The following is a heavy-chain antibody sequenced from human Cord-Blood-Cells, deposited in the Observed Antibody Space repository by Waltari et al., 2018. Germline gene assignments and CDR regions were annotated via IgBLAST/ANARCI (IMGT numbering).Heavy chain of an antibody. CDR1: GYTFISYD. J-gene: IGHJ3*02. D-gene: IGHD6-19*01. V-gene: IGHV1-8*01. CDR3: ARVAVAGTFFFDDAFDI. Sequence: QVQLVQSGAEVPTPGASVKVSCKVSGYTFISYDTNRARQDNGPGLEWMGWMKPSSGNTGCAQKSQGRVTMTRNTSISTAYMERSSLRSEDTAVYYCARVAVAGTFFFDDAFDIWGQGTMVTVSS. CDR2: MKPSSGNT.